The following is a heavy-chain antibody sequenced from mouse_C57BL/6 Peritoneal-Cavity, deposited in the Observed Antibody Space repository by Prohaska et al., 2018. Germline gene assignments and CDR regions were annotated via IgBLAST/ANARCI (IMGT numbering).Heavy chain of an antibody. V-gene: IGHV1-82*01. D-gene: IGHD1-1*01. CDR1: GYAFSSSW. CDR3: AREYYYGSSYNVDV. CDR2: IYPGDGDT. J-gene: IGHJ1*03. Sequence: ASLKLSCKASGYAFSSSWMNWVKQRPGKGLEWIGRIYPGDGDTNYNGKFKGKATLTADKSSSTAYMQLSSLTSEDAAVYFCAREYYYGSSYNVDVWGTGTTVTVSS.